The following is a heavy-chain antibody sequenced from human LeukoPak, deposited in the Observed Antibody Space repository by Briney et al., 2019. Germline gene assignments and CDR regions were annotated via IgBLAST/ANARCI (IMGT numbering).Heavy chain of an antibody. J-gene: IGHJ4*02. Sequence: ASVKVSCKASGYTFTSYAMHWVRQAPGQRLEWMGWINAGNGNTKYSQKLQGRVTITRDTSASTAYMELSSLRSEDTAVYYCARGGHGAAAGTVLYWGQGTLVTVSS. CDR3: ARGGHGAAAGTVLY. CDR1: GYTFTSYA. CDR2: INAGNGNT. D-gene: IGHD6-13*01. V-gene: IGHV1-3*01.